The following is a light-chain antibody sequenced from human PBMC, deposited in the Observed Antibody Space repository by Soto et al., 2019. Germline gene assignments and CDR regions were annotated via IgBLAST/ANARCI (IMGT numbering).Light chain of an antibody. CDR2: GAS. Sequence: ESVLTQSPGTLSLSPGERATLSCRASQSVSSSYLAWYQQKPGQAPRLLIYGASSRATGFPDRFSGSGSGTDFTLTISRLEPEDSAMYYCQQYGRVIAFRGGTKVDIK. CDR3: QQYGRVIA. V-gene: IGKV3-20*01. CDR1: QSVSSSY. J-gene: IGKJ4*01.